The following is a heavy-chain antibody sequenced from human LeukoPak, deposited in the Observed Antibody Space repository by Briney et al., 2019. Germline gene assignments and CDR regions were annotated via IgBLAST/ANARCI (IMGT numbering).Heavy chain of an antibody. CDR1: GFTFSSYS. Sequence: TGGSLRLSCAASGFTFSSYSMNWVRQAPGKGLEWVSYISSISSTIYYEDSVKGRFTISRDNGKNSLYLQMNSLRAEDTAVYYCARGAMTGAFDIWGQGTMVTVSS. D-gene: IGHD1-14*01. CDR3: ARGAMTGAFDI. J-gene: IGHJ3*02. V-gene: IGHV3-48*01. CDR2: ISSISSTI.